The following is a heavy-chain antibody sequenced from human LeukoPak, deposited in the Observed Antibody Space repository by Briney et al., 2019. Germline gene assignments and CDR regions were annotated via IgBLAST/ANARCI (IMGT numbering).Heavy chain of an antibody. CDR1: GFTFSSYW. CDR2: IKQDGSEK. CDR3: ARVRLVDGSGSYSNSYYYYGMDV. D-gene: IGHD3-10*01. V-gene: IGHV3-7*01. Sequence: GGSLRLSCAASGFTFSSYWMSWVRQAPGKGLEWVANIKQDGSEKYYVGSVKGRFTISRDNAKNSLYLQMNSLRAEDTAVYYCARVRLVDGSGSYSNSYYYYGMDVWGQGTTVTVSS. J-gene: IGHJ6*02.